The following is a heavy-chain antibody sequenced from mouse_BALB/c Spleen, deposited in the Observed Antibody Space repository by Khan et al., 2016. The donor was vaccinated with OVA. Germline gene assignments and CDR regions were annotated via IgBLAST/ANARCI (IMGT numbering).Heavy chain of an antibody. D-gene: IGHD3-1*01. CDR2: IYYSGTI. V-gene: IGHV3-5*02. J-gene: IGHJ3*01. CDR1: GISITTGNYR. Sequence: EVQLQESGPGLVKPSQTVSLTCSVTGISITTGNYRWSWIRQFPGNKLEWIGYIYYSGTITYNPSLTSRTTITRDTSKNQFFLEMNSLTAEDTATYYCAQDSSGFFAYWGQGTLVTVSA. CDR3: AQDSSGFFAY.